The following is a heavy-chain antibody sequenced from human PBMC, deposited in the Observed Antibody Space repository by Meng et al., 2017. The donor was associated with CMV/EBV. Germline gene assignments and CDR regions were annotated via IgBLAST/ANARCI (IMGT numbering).Heavy chain of an antibody. CDR3: ARVYGDYADNYYYYGMDV. V-gene: IGHV4-34*01. D-gene: IGHD4-17*01. CDR2: INHSGST. J-gene: IGHJ6*02. Sequence: GSLRLSCAVYGGSFSGYYWSWIRQPPGKGLEWIGEINHSGSTNYNPSLKSRVTISVDTSKNQFSLKLSSVTAAGTAVYYCARVYGDYADNYYYYGMDVWGQGTTVTVSS. CDR1: GGSFSGYY.